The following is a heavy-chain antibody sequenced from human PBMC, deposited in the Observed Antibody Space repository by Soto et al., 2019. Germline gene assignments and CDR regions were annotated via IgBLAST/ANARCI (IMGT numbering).Heavy chain of an antibody. CDR3: ARVRSCCSSTRRYYYYYYGMEV. CDR2: INHSGST. J-gene: IGHJ6*02. D-gene: IGHD2-2*01. Sequence: SETLSLTCAVYGGSFSGYYWSWIRQPPGKGLEWIGEINHSGSTNYNPSLKSRVTISVDTSKNQFSLKLSSVTAADTAVYYCARVRSCCSSTRRYYYYYYGMEVWGQGTTVTVSS. CDR1: GGSFSGYY. V-gene: IGHV4-34*01.